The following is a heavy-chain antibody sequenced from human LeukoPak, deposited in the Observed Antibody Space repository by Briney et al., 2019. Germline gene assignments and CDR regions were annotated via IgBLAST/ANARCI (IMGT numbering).Heavy chain of an antibody. CDR1: AFTFSSYG. V-gene: IGHV3-30*02. J-gene: IGHJ4*02. CDR3: ASPAYGDYALFDY. CDR2: IRYDGSNK. D-gene: IGHD4-17*01. Sequence: GGSLRLSCAASAFTFSSYGMHWVRQAPGKGLEWVAFIRYDGSNKYYADSVKGRFTISRDNSKNTLYLQMNSLRAEDTAVYYCASPAYGDYALFDYWGQGTLVTVSS.